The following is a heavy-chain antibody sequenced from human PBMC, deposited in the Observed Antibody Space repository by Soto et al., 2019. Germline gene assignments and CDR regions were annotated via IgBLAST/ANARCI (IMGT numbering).Heavy chain of an antibody. Sequence: EVQLLESGGDLVQAGGSLRLSCEASGFTFSSYAMNWVRQAPGKGLECVSCISGGGGTTYYADSVKGRFTISRDKSTNTLWQQMSSRRAEDTAVYVGAKAETSMPTKGRFDYWGQGTLVTV. CDR3: AKAETSMPTKGRFDY. CDR2: ISGGGGTT. J-gene: IGHJ4*02. V-gene: IGHV3-23*01. D-gene: IGHD2-2*01. CDR1: GFTFSSYA.